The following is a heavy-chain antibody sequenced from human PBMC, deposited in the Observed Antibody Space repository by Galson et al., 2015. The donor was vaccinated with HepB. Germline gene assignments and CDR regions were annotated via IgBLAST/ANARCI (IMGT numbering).Heavy chain of an antibody. CDR1: GFTFSSYS. J-gene: IGHJ4*02. Sequence: SLRLSCAASGFTFSSYSMNWVRQAPGKGLEWVSYISSSSSTMYYADSVKGRFTISRDNAKNSLYLQMNSLRAEDTAVYYCARDRKATIFGVATLKGFDYWGQGTLVTVSS. D-gene: IGHD3-3*01. CDR3: ARDRKATIFGVATLKGFDY. CDR2: ISSSSSTM. V-gene: IGHV3-48*01.